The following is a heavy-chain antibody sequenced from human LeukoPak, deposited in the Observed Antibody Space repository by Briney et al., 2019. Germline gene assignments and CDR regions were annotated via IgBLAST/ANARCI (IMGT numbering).Heavy chain of an antibody. V-gene: IGHV4-34*01. J-gene: IGHJ4*02. CDR3: ARVRYSQYFDY. CDR2: INHSGGT. D-gene: IGHD5-18*01. CDR1: GGSFSGYY. Sequence: SETLSLTCAVYGGSFSGYYWSWIRQPPGKGLEWIGEINHSGGTYYNPSLKSRVTLSVDTSKNQFSLKMNSVTAADTAVYYCARVRYSQYFDYWGQGTLVTVSS.